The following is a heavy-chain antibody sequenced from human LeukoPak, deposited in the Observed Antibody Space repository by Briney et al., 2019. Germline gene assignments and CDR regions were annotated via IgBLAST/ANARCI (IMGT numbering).Heavy chain of an antibody. V-gene: IGHV4-34*01. CDR1: GGSFSGYY. J-gene: IGHJ4*02. D-gene: IGHD3-10*01. CDR2: INHSGST. Sequence: SGTLSLTCAAYGGSFSGYYWSWIRQPPGKGLEWIGEINHSGSTNYNPALKSRVTISVDTSKNQFSLKLSSVTAADTAVYYCARPYGSGNYWGQGTLVTVSS. CDR3: ARPYGSGNY.